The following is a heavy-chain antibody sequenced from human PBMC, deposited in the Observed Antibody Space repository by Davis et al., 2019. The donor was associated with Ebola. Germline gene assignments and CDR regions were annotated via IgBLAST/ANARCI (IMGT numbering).Heavy chain of an antibody. V-gene: IGHV1-46*01. CDR1: GYTFTNYY. CDR2: INPSGDTP. D-gene: IGHD1-1*01. Sequence: ASVKVSCKAPGYTFTNYYVSWVRQAPGQGLDWMGIINPSGDTPRYAHNFQGRVTMTRDTSTSTVYMELTTLRSEDTAMYYCASPAGTTEHWFDYWGQGTQVTVSS. CDR3: ASPAGTTEHWFDY. J-gene: IGHJ4*02.